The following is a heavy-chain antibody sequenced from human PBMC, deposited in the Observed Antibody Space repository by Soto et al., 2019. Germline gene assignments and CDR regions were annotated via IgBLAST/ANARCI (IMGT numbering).Heavy chain of an antibody. D-gene: IGHD3-22*01. CDR1: GGTFSSYA. V-gene: IGHV1-69*13. J-gene: IGHJ3*02. CDR3: ARDPPKRSSGYLWGDDAFDI. Sequence: GASVKVSCKASGGTFSSYAISWVRQAPGQGLEWMGGIIPIFGTANYAQKFQGRVTITADESTSTAYMELSSLRSEDTAVYYCARDPPKRSSGYLWGDDAFDIWGQGTMVTVSS. CDR2: IIPIFGTA.